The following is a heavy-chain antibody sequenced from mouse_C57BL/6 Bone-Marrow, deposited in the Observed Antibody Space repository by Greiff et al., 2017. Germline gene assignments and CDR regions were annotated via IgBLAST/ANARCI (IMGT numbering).Heavy chain of an antibody. V-gene: IGHV1-55*01. CDR3: ASDYDWYFDV. CDR2: IYPGSGST. J-gene: IGHJ1*03. CDR1: GYTFTSYW. Sequence: VKLVESGAELVKPGASVKMSCKASGYTFTSYWITWVKQRPGQGLEWIGDIYPGSGSTNYNEKFKSKATLTVDTSSSTAYMQLSSLTSEDSAVYYCASDYDWYFDVWGTGTTVTVAS. D-gene: IGHD2-4*01.